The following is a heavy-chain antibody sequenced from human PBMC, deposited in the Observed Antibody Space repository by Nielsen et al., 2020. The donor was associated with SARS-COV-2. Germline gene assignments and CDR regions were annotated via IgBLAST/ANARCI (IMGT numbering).Heavy chain of an antibody. CDR3: AREGTVTRPLDY. Sequence: GESLKISCAASGFTFSSYGMHWVRQAPGKGLEWVAVISYDGSNKYYADSVKGRFTISRDNSKNTLYLQMNSLRAEDTAVYYCAREGTVTRPLDYWGQGTLVTVSS. CDR1: GFTFSSYG. V-gene: IGHV3-30*03. D-gene: IGHD4-17*01. J-gene: IGHJ4*02. CDR2: ISYDGSNK.